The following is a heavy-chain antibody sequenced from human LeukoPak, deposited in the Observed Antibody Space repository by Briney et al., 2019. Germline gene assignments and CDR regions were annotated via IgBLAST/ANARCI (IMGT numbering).Heavy chain of an antibody. D-gene: IGHD3-9*01. J-gene: IGHJ4*02. CDR1: GFTFSSYW. Sequence: PGGSLRLSCAASGFTFSSYWMHWGRQAPGKRLVWVSRINSDGSGTTYADSVKGRFTISRDNAKNSLYLQMNSLRAEDTAVYYCVRDYENLTGSKTRFHYWGQGTLVTVSS. CDR3: VRDYENLTGSKTRFHY. CDR2: INSDGSGT. V-gene: IGHV3-74*01.